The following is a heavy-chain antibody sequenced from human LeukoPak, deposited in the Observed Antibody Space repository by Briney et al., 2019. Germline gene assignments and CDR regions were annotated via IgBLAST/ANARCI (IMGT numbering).Heavy chain of an antibody. Sequence: GGSLRLSCAASGFTFSSYGMHWVRQAPGKGLEWVAFIRCDGSNKYYADSVKGRFTISRDNSKNTLYLQMNSLRAEDTAVYYCAKDLDGWTKAFDIWGQGTMVTVSS. CDR3: AKDLDGWTKAFDI. CDR2: IRCDGSNK. CDR1: GFTFSSYG. D-gene: IGHD6-19*01. V-gene: IGHV3-30*02. J-gene: IGHJ3*02.